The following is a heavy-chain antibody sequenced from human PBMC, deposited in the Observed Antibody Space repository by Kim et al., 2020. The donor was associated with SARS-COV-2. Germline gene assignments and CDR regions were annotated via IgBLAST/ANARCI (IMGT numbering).Heavy chain of an antibody. CDR3: ARRIQLWFPFDY. V-gene: IGHV4-39*01. D-gene: IGHD5-18*01. CDR1: GGSISSSSYY. CDR2: IYYSGST. J-gene: IGHJ4*02. Sequence: SETLSLTCTVSGGSISSSSYYWGWIRQPPGKGLEWIGSIYYSGSTYYNPSLKSRVTISVDTSKNQFSLKLSSVTAADTAVYYCARRIQLWFPFDYWGQGTLVTVSS.